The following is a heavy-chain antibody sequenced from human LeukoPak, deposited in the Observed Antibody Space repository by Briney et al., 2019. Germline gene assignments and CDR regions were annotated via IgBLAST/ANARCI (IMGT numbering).Heavy chain of an antibody. D-gene: IGHD6-19*01. CDR2: ISSSGNTI. CDR1: GFTFSIYE. J-gene: IGHJ6*03. Sequence: PGGSLRLSCAASGFTFSIYEMNWVRQAPGKGLEWVSYISSSGNTIYYADSVKGRFTISRDNSKNSLYLQMNSLRAEDTAIYYCARGPTSGWYYYYYMDVWGKGTTVTMSS. V-gene: IGHV3-48*03. CDR3: ARGPTSGWYYYYYMDV.